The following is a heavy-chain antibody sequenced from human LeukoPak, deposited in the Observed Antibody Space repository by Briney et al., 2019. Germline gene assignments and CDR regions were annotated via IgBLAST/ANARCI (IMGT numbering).Heavy chain of an antibody. CDR3: ARDAGWGYYDL. Sequence: GGSLRLSCVASGFTFSTSWVTWVRQAPGKGLEWVANIDKHGSGKYYVDSVKGRFAISRDYASNSVFLQMDSLRTEDTSVYYCARDAGWGYYDLWGQGTPVTVSS. V-gene: IGHV3-7*01. CDR2: IDKHGSGK. J-gene: IGHJ4*02. CDR1: GFTFSTSW. D-gene: IGHD1-26*01.